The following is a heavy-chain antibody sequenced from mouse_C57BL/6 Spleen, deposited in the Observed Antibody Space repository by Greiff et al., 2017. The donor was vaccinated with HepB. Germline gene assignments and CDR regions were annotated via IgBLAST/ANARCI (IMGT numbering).Heavy chain of an antibody. V-gene: IGHV6-6*01. D-gene: IGHD1-1*01. CDR3: TRGSSYGYFDV. J-gene: IGHJ1*03. CDR2: IRNKANNHAT. CDR1: GFTFSDAW. Sequence: EVKVVESGGGLVQPGGSMKLSCAASGFTFSDAWMDWVRQSPEKGLEWVAEIRNKANNHATYYAESVKGRFTISRDDSKSSVYLQMNSLRAEDTGIYYCTRGSSYGYFDVWGTGTTVTVSS.